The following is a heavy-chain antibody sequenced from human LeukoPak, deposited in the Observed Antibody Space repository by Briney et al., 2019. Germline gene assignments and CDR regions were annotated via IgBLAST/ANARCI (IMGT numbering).Heavy chain of an antibody. V-gene: IGHV4-59*01. D-gene: IGHD1-26*01. CDR2: IYYSGST. CDR1: GGSISSYY. Sequence: SETLSLTCTVSGGSISSYYWSWLRQPPGKGLEWIGYIYYSGSTNYNPSLKSRVSISVDTSKNQFSLKLSSVTAADTAVYYCARELGRRELPPYYFDYWGQGTLVTVSS. J-gene: IGHJ4*02. CDR3: ARELGRRELPPYYFDY.